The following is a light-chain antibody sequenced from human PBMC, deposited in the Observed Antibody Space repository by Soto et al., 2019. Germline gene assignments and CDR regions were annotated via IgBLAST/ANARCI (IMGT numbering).Light chain of an antibody. CDR1: QGIGTR. J-gene: IGKJ4*01. Sequence: DIQMTQSPSSVSASVGDRVTISCRASQGIGTRLAWYQQKPGKAPKLLISTASTLQSGVPSRFGGSGSGTDFTLTISGLYPEDFAAYYCQQGYSFPLTFGGGTKVDIK. CDR3: QQGYSFPLT. V-gene: IGKV1-12*01. CDR2: TAS.